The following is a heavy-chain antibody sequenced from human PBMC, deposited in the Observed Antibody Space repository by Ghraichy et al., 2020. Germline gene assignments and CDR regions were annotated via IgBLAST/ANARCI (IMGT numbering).Heavy chain of an antibody. J-gene: IGHJ4*02. CDR2: ISGSGGST. CDR3: AKGGPLWWNDVVFFY. V-gene: IGHV3-23*01. Sequence: GGSLRLSCTASGFTFSSYAMSWVRQAPGKGLEWVSAISGSGGSTYYADSVNGRFTISRDNSKKTLYLQMNSLRAEDTAVYYCAKGGPLWWNDVVFFYWGQGTLVTVSS. CDR1: GFTFSSYA. D-gene: IGHD1-1*01.